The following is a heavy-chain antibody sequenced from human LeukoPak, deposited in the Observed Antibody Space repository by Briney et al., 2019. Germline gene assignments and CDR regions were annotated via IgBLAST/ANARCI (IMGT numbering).Heavy chain of an antibody. CDR1: GFTFSSYW. D-gene: IGHD3-10*01. J-gene: IGHJ4*02. Sequence: GGSLRLSCAASGFTFSSYWMSWVRQAPGKGLEWVANIKQDGSEKYYVDSVKGRFAISRDNAKNSLYLQMNSLRAEDTAVYYCARDLGLGGSGSYYNVDYFDYWGQGTLVTVSS. CDR3: ARDLGLGGSGSYYNVDYFDY. V-gene: IGHV3-7*01. CDR2: IKQDGSEK.